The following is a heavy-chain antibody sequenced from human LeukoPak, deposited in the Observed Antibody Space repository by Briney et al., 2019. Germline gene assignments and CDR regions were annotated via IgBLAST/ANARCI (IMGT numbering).Heavy chain of an antibody. CDR3: ATDWVAVASFDY. D-gene: IGHD6-19*01. Sequence: GGSLRLSWADAGFTFSSYSMNWVRQAPGKGLEWVSSISSSSSYIYYADSVKGRFTISRDNAKNSLYLQMNSLRAADTAVYYCATDWVAVASFDYWGQGTLVTVSS. CDR1: GFTFSSYS. CDR2: ISSSSSYI. J-gene: IGHJ4*02. V-gene: IGHV3-21*01.